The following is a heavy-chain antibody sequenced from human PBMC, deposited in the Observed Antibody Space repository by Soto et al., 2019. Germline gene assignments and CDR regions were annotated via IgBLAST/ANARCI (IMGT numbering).Heavy chain of an antibody. Sequence: GESLKISCKGSGYSFTNYWIGWVRQMPGKDLEWMGIIYPGDSDTRYSPSFQGQVTISADKSISTAYLQWSSLKASDTAIYYCGRHEYPRHTAYYYAMDVWGQGTTVTVS. V-gene: IGHV5-51*01. CDR2: IYPGDSDT. J-gene: IGHJ6*02. CDR3: GRHEYPRHTAYYYAMDV. CDR1: GYSFTNYW. D-gene: IGHD5-18*01.